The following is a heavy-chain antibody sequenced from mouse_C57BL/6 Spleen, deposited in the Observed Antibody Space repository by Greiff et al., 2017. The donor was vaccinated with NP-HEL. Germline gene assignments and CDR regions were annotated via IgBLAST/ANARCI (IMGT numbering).Heavy chain of an antibody. CDR1: GYTFTDYY. CDR2: INPNNGGT. Sequence: EVKLMESGPELVKPGASVKISCKASGYTFTDYYMNWVKQSHGKSLEWIGDINPNNGGTSYNQKFKGKATLTVDKSSSTAYMELRSLTSEDSAVYYCARGITTVVARRFAYWGQGTLVTVSA. CDR3: ARGITTVVARRFAY. D-gene: IGHD1-1*01. V-gene: IGHV1-26*01. J-gene: IGHJ3*01.